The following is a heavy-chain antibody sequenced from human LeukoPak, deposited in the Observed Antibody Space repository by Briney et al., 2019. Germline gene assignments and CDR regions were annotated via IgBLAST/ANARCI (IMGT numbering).Heavy chain of an antibody. CDR2: ISGSGGST. CDR1: GFTFSSYA. J-gene: IGHJ4*02. CDR3: AKEGSSGFYFFDY. V-gene: IGHV3-23*01. Sequence: PGGSLRLSSAASGFTFSSYAMSWVRQAPGKGLEWVSVISGSGGSTYYADSVKGRFTISRDNSKNTLYLQMNSLRAEDTAVYYCAKEGSSGFYFFDYWGQGTLVTVSS. D-gene: IGHD3-22*01.